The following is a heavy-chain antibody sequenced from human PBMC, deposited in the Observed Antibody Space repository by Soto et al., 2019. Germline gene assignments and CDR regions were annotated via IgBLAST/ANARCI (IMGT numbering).Heavy chain of an antibody. D-gene: IGHD5-12*01. CDR2: MNPNSGNT. Sequence: ASVKVSCKASGYTFTSYDINWVRQATGQGLEWMGWMNPNSGNTGYAQKFQGRVTMTRNTSISTAYMELSSLRSEDTAVYYCARGLSIVAPFAFDIWGQGTMVTVSS. CDR3: ARGLSIVAPFAFDI. CDR1: GYTFTSYD. V-gene: IGHV1-8*01. J-gene: IGHJ3*02.